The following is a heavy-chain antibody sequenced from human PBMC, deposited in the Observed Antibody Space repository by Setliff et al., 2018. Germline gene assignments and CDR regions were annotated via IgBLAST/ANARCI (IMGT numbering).Heavy chain of an antibody. CDR3: ATHYYGSGIFDY. CDR1: GHTFTNYG. CDR2: ISVYNGNT. J-gene: IGHJ4*02. D-gene: IGHD3-10*01. V-gene: IGHV1-18*01. Sequence: GASVKVSCKASGHTFTNYGISWVRQAPGQGLEWMGWISVYNGNTNYAQKLQGRVTMTTDTSTSTAYMELRSLRSDDTAVYYCATHYYGSGIFDYWGQGTLVTVSS.